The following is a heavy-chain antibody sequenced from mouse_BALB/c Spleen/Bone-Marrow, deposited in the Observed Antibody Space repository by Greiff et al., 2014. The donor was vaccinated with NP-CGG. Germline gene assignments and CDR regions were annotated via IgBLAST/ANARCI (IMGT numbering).Heavy chain of an antibody. D-gene: IGHD2-2*01. Sequence: EVQLQQSGTVLARPGASVKMSCKASGYSFTSYWTHWVKQRPGQGLEWIGAIYPGNSDTSYNQKFKGKAKLTAVTSASTAYMELSSLTNEDSAVYYCTNGYDYYAMDYWGQGTSVTVSS. J-gene: IGHJ4*01. CDR2: IYPGNSDT. CDR3: TNGYDYYAMDY. V-gene: IGHV1-5*01. CDR1: GYSFTSYW.